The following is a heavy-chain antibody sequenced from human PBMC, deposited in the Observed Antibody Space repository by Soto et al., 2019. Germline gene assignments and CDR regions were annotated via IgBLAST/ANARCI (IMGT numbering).Heavy chain of an antibody. CDR3: ARDLSGFECYPSPCYYFDY. D-gene: IGHD2-21*01. CDR2: INPSGGST. Sequence: GASVKVSCKASGYTFTSYYMHWVRQAPGQGLEWMGIINPSGGSTSYAQKFQGRVTMTRDTSTSTVYMELSSPRSEDTAVYYCARDLSGFECYPSPCYYFDYWGQGTLVTVSS. CDR1: GYTFTSYY. V-gene: IGHV1-46*03. J-gene: IGHJ4*02.